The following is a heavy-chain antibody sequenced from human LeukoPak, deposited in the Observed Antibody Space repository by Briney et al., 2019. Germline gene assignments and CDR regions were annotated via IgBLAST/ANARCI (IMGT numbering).Heavy chain of an antibody. V-gene: IGHV3-30*02. CDR3: AKDLLYFGELRLDAFDI. J-gene: IGHJ3*02. D-gene: IGHD3-10*01. CDR2: IRYDGNNK. Sequence: GGSLRLSCAASGFTFSSYGMHWVRQAPGKGLEWVAFIRYDGNNKYYADSVKGRFTISRDNSKNTLYLQMNSLRAEDTALYYCAKDLLYFGELRLDAFDIWGQGTMVTVSS. CDR1: GFTFSSYG.